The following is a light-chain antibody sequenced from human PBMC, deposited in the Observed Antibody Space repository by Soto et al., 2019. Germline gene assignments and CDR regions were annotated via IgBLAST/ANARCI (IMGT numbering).Light chain of an antibody. Sequence: EIVLTQSPGTLSLSPGERATLSCRASQSVSSSYLAWYQQKPGQAPRLLIYGASSRATGIPDRFSGSGSGTDFTLTISIQEPEDFAVYYCQQYGSSPTFGGGTKVEIK. CDR1: QSVSSSY. V-gene: IGKV3-20*01. CDR2: GAS. CDR3: QQYGSSPT. J-gene: IGKJ4*01.